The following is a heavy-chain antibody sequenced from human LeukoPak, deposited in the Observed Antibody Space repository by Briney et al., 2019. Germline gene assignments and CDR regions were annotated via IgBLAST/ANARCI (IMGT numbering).Heavy chain of an antibody. CDR2: INGDESST. J-gene: IGHJ4*02. Sequence: GGSLRLSCAASGFTVSSNEMSWVRQVPGRGLEWVSRINGDESSTNYADSVKGRFTISRDNAKDTLYLHMNSLTAEDTAVYYCARGAKWAYYFDYWGQGTLVTVSS. CDR1: GFTVSSNE. V-gene: IGHV3-74*01. CDR3: ARGAKWAYYFDY. D-gene: IGHD1-26*01.